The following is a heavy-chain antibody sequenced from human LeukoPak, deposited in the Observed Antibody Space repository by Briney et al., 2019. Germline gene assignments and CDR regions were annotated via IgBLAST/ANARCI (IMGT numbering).Heavy chain of an antibody. V-gene: IGHV1-2*02. CDR2: INPNSGGT. D-gene: IGHD2-2*01. J-gene: IGHJ4*02. CDR3: ATTQYQLLEGGFDY. CDR1: GYTFTGYY. Sequence: ASVKVSRKASGYTFTGYYMHWVRQAPGQGLEWMGWINPNSGGTNYAQKFQGRVTMTRDTSISTAYMELSRLRSDDTAVYYCATTQYQLLEGGFDYWGQGTLVTVSS.